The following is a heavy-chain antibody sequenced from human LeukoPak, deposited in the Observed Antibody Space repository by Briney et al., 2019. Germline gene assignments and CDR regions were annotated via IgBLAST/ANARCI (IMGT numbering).Heavy chain of an antibody. CDR2: ISSSSSYI. D-gene: IGHD1-26*01. V-gene: IGHV3-21*01. CDR3: AKDFIAMSEWEPLGD. CDR1: GFTFSSYS. J-gene: IGHJ4*02. Sequence: GGSLRLSCAASGFTFSSYSMNWVRQAPGKGLEWVSSISSSSSYIYYADSVKGRFTISRDNAKNSLYLQMNSPRAEDTAVYYCAKDFIAMSEWEPLGDWGQGTLVTVPS.